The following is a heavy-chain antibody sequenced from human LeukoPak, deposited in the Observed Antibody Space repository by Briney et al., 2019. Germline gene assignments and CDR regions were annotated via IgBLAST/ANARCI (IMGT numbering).Heavy chain of an antibody. CDR3: ARDGGRGYYDNWFDS. J-gene: IGHJ5*01. Sequence: SQTLSLTCAVSGGSISSGGYSWSWIRQPPGKGLEWIGYIYHSGSTYYNPSLKSRVTISGDRSKNQFSLKLSSVTAADTAVYYCARDGGRGYYDNWFDSWGQGTLVTVSS. D-gene: IGHD3-22*01. CDR2: IYHSGST. CDR1: GGSISSGGYS. V-gene: IGHV4-30-2*01.